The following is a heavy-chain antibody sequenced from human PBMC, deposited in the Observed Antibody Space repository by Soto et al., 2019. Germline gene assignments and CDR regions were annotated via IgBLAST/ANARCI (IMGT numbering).Heavy chain of an antibody. V-gene: IGHV3-21*01. CDR2: ISSSSSYI. CDR1: GFTFSSYS. CDR3: ARAVGSISRYFDWFPVADY. Sequence: EVQLVESGGGLVKPGGSLRLSCAASGFTFSSYSMNWVRQAPGKGLEWVSSISSSSSYIYYADSVKGRFTISRDNAKNSLYLQMNSLRAEDTAVYYCARAVGSISRYFDWFPVADYWGQGTLVTVSS. J-gene: IGHJ4*02. D-gene: IGHD3-9*01.